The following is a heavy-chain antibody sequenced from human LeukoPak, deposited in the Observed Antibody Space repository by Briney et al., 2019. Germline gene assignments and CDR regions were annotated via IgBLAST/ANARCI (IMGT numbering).Heavy chain of an antibody. J-gene: IGHJ4*02. CDR1: GGYISSYY. CDR3: ARDRGTYYYDSSGYFFDY. Sequence: PSETLSLTCTVSGGYISSYYWTWIRQPAGKGLEWVGRIYSSGSTNYNPSLKSRVTMSVDTSKNQFSLKLSSVTAADTAVYYCARDRGTYYYDSSGYFFDYWGQGTLVTVSS. V-gene: IGHV4-4*07. D-gene: IGHD3-22*01. CDR2: IYSSGST.